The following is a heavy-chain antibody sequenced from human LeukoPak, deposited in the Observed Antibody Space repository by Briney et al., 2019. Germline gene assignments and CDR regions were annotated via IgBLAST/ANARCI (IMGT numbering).Heavy chain of an antibody. CDR2: IYYSGST. CDR3: AREEAADDFWSGYDY. V-gene: IGHV4-59*12. J-gene: IGHJ4*02. Sequence: SETLSLTCTVSGGSISSYYWSWIRQPPGKGLEWIGYIYYSGSTYYNPSLKSRVTISVDTSKNQFSLKLSSVTAADTAVYYCAREEAADDFWSGYDYWGQGTLVTVSS. CDR1: GGSISSYY. D-gene: IGHD3-3*01.